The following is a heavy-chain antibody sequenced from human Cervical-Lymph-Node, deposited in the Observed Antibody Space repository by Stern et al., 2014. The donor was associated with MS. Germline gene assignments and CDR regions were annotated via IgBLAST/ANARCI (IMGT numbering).Heavy chain of an antibody. CDR3: AHRTAGPFDY. V-gene: IGHV2-5*02. CDR2: IYWDAQK. Sequence: QVTLRESGPALVKPTQTLTLTCTFSGFSLSTSGLGVGWIRQPPGEALEWLAYIYWDAQKRYSPSLKSRLPITKDTSKNQVVLTLTNVDPVDTATYYCAHRTAGPFDYWGQGTLVTVSS. J-gene: IGHJ4*02. CDR1: GFSLSTSGLG.